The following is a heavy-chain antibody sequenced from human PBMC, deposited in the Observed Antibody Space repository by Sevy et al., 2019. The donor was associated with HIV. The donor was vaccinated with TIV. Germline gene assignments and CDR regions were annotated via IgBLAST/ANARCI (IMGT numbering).Heavy chain of an antibody. V-gene: IGHV3-7*01. CDR3: ARDWLVHDY. Sequence: GGSLRLSCAASGFICSSYWMSWVRQAPGKGLEWVANIKQDGSEKYYVDSVKGRFTISRDNAKNSLYLQMNSLRAEDTAVYYCARDWLVHDYWGQRTLVTASS. D-gene: IGHD6-19*01. CDR2: IKQDGSEK. CDR1: GFICSSYW. J-gene: IGHJ4*02.